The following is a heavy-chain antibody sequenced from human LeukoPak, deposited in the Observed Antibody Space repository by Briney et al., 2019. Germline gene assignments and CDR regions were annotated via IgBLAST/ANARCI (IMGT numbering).Heavy chain of an antibody. CDR3: ARNGDGMFGEPRGVSQGYYYYYYMDV. CDR2: MNPNSGNT. D-gene: IGHD3-10*02. V-gene: IGHV1-8*03. J-gene: IGHJ6*03. Sequence: ASVKVSCKVSGYTLTELSMHWVRQAPGKGLEWMGWMNPNSGNTGYAQKFQGRVTITRNTSISTAYMELSSLRSEDTAVYYCARNGDGMFGEPRGVSQGYYYYYYMDVRGKGTTVTISS. CDR1: GYTLTELS.